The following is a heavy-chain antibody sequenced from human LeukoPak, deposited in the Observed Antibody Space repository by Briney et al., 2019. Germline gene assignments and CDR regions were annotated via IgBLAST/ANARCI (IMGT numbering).Heavy chain of an antibody. D-gene: IGHD2-15*01. CDR2: ISDTGNT. J-gene: IGHJ4*02. CDR3: AKAPVTTCRGAFCYPFDY. Sequence: GGSLRLSCAASGFTLSSYAMSWVRQAPGKGLEWVSAISDTGNTYHADSVKGRFTISRDSSKNTLFVQMNRLRPEDAAVYYCAKAPVTTCRGAFCYPFDYCGLGTLVTVSS. CDR1: GFTLSSYA. V-gene: IGHV3-23*01.